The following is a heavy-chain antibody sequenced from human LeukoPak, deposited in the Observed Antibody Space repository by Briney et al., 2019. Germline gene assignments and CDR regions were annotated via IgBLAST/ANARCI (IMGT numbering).Heavy chain of an antibody. CDR2: ISAYNGNT. CDR1: GYTFTSYG. V-gene: IGHV1-18*01. Sequence: ASVKVSCKASGYTFTSYGISWVRQAPRQGLEWMGWISAYNGNTNYAQKLQGRVTMTTDTSTSTAYMELRSLRSDDTAVYYCARDQEAYCGGDCYPGAYWGQGTLVTVSS. J-gene: IGHJ4*02. D-gene: IGHD2-21*02. CDR3: ARDQEAYCGGDCYPGAY.